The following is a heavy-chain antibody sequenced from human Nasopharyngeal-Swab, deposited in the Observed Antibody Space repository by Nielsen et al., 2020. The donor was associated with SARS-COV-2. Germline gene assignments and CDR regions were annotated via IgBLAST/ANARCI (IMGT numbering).Heavy chain of an antibody. Sequence: SETLSLTCTVSGGSISSYYWSWIRQPPEKGLEWIGYIYYSGSTNYNPSLKSRVTISIDTSRHQFSLKLSSVTAADTAVYYCARLLSGTKPPHDAFDIWGQGTMVTVSS. CDR1: GGSISSYY. D-gene: IGHD1-26*01. CDR3: ARLLSGTKPPHDAFDI. CDR2: IYYSGST. J-gene: IGHJ3*02. V-gene: IGHV4-59*08.